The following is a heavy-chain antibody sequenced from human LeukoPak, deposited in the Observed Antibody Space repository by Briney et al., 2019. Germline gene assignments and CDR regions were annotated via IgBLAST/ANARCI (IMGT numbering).Heavy chain of an antibody. D-gene: IGHD3-3*01. CDR2: INPNSGGT. CDR1: GYTFTAYY. V-gene: IGHV1-2*02. CDR3: AVGVVMPPLGVYWFDP. Sequence: GASVKVSCKASGYTFTAYYIHWVRQAPGQGLEWMGWINPNSGGTNYAQKFQGRVTMTRDTSISTAYMELSRLRSDDTAVYYCAVGVVMPPLGVYWFDPWGQGTLVTVSS. J-gene: IGHJ5*02.